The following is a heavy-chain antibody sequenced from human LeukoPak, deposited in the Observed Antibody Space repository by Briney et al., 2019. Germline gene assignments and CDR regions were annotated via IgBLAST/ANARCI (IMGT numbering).Heavy chain of an antibody. J-gene: IGHJ4*02. Sequence: SQTLSLTCTVSGGSISSGSYYWSWIRQPAGKGLEWIGRIYTSGSTNYNPSLKSRVTISVDTSKNQFSLKLSSVTAADTAVYYCARAYGSGWFFDYWGQGTLVTVSS. D-gene: IGHD6-19*01. CDR1: GGSISSGSYY. CDR2: IYTSGST. V-gene: IGHV4-61*02. CDR3: ARAYGSGWFFDY.